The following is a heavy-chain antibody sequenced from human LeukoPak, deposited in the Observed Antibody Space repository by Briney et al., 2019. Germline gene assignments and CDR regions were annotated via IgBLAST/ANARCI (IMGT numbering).Heavy chain of an antibody. J-gene: IGHJ6*03. CDR2: INPNRGDT. V-gene: IGHV1-8*01. Sequence: ASVKVSCKASGYTFTSYDIHWVRQATGQGLEWMGRINPNRGDTGYAQKFQGRVTITRNTSISTAYMELSSLRSEDTAVYYCARRVYYYDFWSGYYYYYMDVWGKGTTVTVSS. CDR3: ARRVYYYDFWSGYYYYYMDV. CDR1: GYTFTSYD. D-gene: IGHD3-3*01.